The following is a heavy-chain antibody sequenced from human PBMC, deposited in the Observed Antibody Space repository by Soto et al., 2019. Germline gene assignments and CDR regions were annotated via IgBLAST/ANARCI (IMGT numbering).Heavy chain of an antibody. D-gene: IGHD3-22*01. V-gene: IGHV1-18*01. Sequence: GASVKVSCKASGYTFTSYGISWVRQAPGQGLEWMGWISAYNGNTNYAQKLQGRVTMTTDTSTSTAYMELRSLRSDDTAVYYCARVRGYDSSGYRNWFDPWGQGTLVTVSS. J-gene: IGHJ5*02. CDR2: ISAYNGNT. CDR3: ARVRGYDSSGYRNWFDP. CDR1: GYTFTSYG.